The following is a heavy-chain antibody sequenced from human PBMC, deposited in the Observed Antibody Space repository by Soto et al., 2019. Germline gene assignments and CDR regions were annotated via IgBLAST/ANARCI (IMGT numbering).Heavy chain of an antibody. J-gene: IGHJ6*02. V-gene: IGHV3-30-3*01. Sequence: QVQLVESGGGVVQPGRSLRLSCAASGFTFSSYAMHWVRQAPGKGLEWVAVISYDGSNKYYADSVKGRFTISRDNSKNTLYLQMNSLRAEDTAVYYCARDYVWGSYRQPGGMDVWGQGTTVTVS. CDR1: GFTFSSYA. CDR3: ARDYVWGSYRQPGGMDV. D-gene: IGHD3-16*02. CDR2: ISYDGSNK.